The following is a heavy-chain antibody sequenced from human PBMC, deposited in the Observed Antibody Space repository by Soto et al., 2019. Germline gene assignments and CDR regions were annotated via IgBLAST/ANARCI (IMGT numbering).Heavy chain of an antibody. J-gene: IGHJ6*02. CDR3: ARDRGIVVVTAINYGMDV. V-gene: IGHV4-30-4*01. D-gene: IGHD2-21*02. CDR1: GGSISSGDYY. CDR2: IYYSGST. Sequence: SETLSLTCTVSGGSISSGDYYWSWIRQPPGKGLEWIGYIYYSGSTYYNPSLKSRVTISVDTSKNQFSLKLSSVTAADTAVYYCARDRGIVVVTAINYGMDVWGQGTTVTVSS.